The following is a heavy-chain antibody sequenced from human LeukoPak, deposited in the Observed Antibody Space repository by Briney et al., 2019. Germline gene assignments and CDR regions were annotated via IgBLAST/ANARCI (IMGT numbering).Heavy chain of an antibody. Sequence: PSETLSLTCIVSGGSVSSGGNYWTWIRQAPGKGLEWIGYIHYSRSTNYNPSLKSRVTISVDTSKNQFSLKLSSVTAADTAVYYCARDLLTGRYGMDVWGQGTTVTVSS. CDR1: GGSVSSGGNY. D-gene: IGHD3-9*01. CDR2: IHYSRST. V-gene: IGHV4-61*08. J-gene: IGHJ6*02. CDR3: ARDLLTGRYGMDV.